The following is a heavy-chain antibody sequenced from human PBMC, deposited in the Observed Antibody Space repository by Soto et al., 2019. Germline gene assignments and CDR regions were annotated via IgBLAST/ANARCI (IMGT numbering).Heavy chain of an antibody. D-gene: IGHD6-19*01. V-gene: IGHV3-23*01. Sequence: EVQLLESGGGLVQPGGSLRLSCAASGFTFSIYAMSWVRQAPGKGLEWVSAISGSGGYTYYADSVTGRFAISRDNAKATLYLQMNSLRAVDTAVYYCAKVLKAVAGTYDYWGQGSLVTVSS. J-gene: IGHJ4*02. CDR3: AKVLKAVAGTYDY. CDR2: ISGSGGYT. CDR1: GFTFSIYA.